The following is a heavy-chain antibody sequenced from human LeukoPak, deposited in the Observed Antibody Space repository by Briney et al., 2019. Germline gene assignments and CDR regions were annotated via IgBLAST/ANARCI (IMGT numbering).Heavy chain of an antibody. V-gene: IGHV3-72*01. D-gene: IGHD3-10*01. CDR3: AREFGVSRAFDI. J-gene: IGHJ3*02. Sequence: GGSLRLSCAASGFTFSDHYMDWVRQAPGKGLEWVGRTRNKADSYTTEYAASVKGRFTISRDDSKNSLYLQMNSLKTEDTAVYYCAREFGVSRAFDIWGQGTMVTVSS. CDR1: GFTFSDHY. CDR2: TRNKADSYTT.